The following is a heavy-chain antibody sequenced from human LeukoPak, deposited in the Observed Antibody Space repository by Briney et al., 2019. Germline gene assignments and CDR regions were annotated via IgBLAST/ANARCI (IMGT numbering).Heavy chain of an antibody. Sequence: GESLRLSCAASGFTFTSYSMNWVRQAPGKGLEWVSTISGGGGSTYYADSVKGRFTISRDNSNNTLYLQMNSLRAEDTAVYYCAKLTTSWGQGTLVTVSS. CDR1: GFTFTSYS. D-gene: IGHD4-11*01. J-gene: IGHJ4*02. V-gene: IGHV3-23*01. CDR2: ISGGGGST. CDR3: AKLTTS.